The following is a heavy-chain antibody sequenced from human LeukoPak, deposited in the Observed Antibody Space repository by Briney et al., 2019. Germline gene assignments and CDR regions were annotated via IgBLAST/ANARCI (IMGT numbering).Heavy chain of an antibody. Sequence: GGPLRLSCAASGFTFSSYSMNWVRQAPGKGLEWVSSISSSSSYIYYADSVKGRFTISRDNAKNSLYLQMNSLRAEDTAVYYCARDRSKLLWFGELLSDAFDIWGQGTMVTVSS. J-gene: IGHJ3*02. D-gene: IGHD3-10*01. V-gene: IGHV3-21*01. CDR2: ISSSSSYI. CDR1: GFTFSSYS. CDR3: ARDRSKLLWFGELLSDAFDI.